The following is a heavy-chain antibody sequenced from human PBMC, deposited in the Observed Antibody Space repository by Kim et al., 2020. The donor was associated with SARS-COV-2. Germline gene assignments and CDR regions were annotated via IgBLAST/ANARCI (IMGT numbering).Heavy chain of an antibody. CDR2: IYPGDSDA. CDR1: GYTFANYY. D-gene: IGHD7-27*01. Sequence: GESLKISCQGSGYTFANYYIAWVRQMPGKGLEWMGIIYPGDSDARYSPSFQGQVTVSADKSINTAYVQWSSLKASDTGMYFCARFASPGEVYYFDYWGQGTLVTVSS. CDR3: ARFASPGEVYYFDY. V-gene: IGHV5-51*01. J-gene: IGHJ4*02.